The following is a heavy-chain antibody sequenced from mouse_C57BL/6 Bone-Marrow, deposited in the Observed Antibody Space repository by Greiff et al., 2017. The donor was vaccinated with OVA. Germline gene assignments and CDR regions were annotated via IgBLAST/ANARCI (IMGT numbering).Heavy chain of an antibody. CDR1: GFNIKDYY. Sequence: LQQSGAELVRPGASVKLSCTASGFNIKDYYMHWVKQRPEQGLEWIGRIDPEDGDTEYAPKFQGKATMTADTSSNTAYLQLSSLTSEDTAVYYCTMDYGSSLFAYWGQGTLVTVSA. CDR3: TMDYGSSLFAY. CDR2: IDPEDGDT. D-gene: IGHD1-1*01. J-gene: IGHJ3*01. V-gene: IGHV14-1*01.